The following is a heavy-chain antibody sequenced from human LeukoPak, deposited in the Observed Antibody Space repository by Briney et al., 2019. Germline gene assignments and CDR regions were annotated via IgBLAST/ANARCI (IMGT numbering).Heavy chain of an antibody. CDR1: GFTFSSYG. V-gene: IGHV3-30*03. Sequence: GGSLRLSCAASGFTFSSYGMHWVRQAPGKGLEWVAIISYDGSNKYYADSVKGRLTIYRDNSKNSLYLQMNSLRAEDTAVYYCARGIAAAGSFDYWGQGTLVTVSS. CDR2: ISYDGSNK. J-gene: IGHJ4*02. D-gene: IGHD6-13*01. CDR3: ARGIAAAGSFDY.